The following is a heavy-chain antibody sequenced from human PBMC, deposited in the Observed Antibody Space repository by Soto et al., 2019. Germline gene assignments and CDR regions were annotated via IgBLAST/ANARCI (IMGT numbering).Heavy chain of an antibody. CDR2: IIPMFSTP. CDR1: GGNFRSEA. D-gene: IGHD3-9*01. Sequence: SVKVSCKASGGNFRSEAISWVRQAPGHGLEWMGRIIPMFSTPHYAQKFQGRVTIIADESTTTVNMEMRGLTYEDTAVYYCARAQFSDILTADDYGMDVWGQGTSVTVSS. CDR3: ARAQFSDILTADDYGMDV. V-gene: IGHV1-69*13. J-gene: IGHJ6*02.